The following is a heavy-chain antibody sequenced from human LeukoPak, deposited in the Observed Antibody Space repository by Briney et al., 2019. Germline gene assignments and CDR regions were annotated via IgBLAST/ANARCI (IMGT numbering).Heavy chain of an antibody. CDR3: ARGGYCSSTSCPRRDLILDY. D-gene: IGHD2-2*03. CDR2: IYYSGST. Sequence: LRLSCAVSGFTFSSYGMHWIRQPPGKGLEWIGSIYYSGSTYYNPSLKSRVTISVDTSKNQFSLKLSSVTAADTAVYYCARGGYCSSTSCPRRDLILDYWGQGTLVTVSS. CDR1: GFTFSSYG. J-gene: IGHJ4*02. V-gene: IGHV4-39*01.